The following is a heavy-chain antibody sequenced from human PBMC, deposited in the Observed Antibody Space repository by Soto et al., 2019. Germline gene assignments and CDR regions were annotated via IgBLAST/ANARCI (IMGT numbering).Heavy chain of an antibody. J-gene: IGHJ6*01. CDR3: ARDLPRGGDTRYYGMDV. CDR2: TSRSGSFI. V-gene: IGHV3-21*01. D-gene: IGHD2-21*02. Sequence: LRLSCAASGFTFSSYSMNWVRQAPGKGLEWVSSTSRSGSFIYYYADSVKGRFTISRDNAKNSLYLQMNSLRAEDTAVYYCARDLPRGGDTRYYGMDVWGQGTTVTVSS. CDR1: GFTFSSYS.